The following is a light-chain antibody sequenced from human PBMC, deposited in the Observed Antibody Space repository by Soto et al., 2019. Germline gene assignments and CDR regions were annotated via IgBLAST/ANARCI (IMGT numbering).Light chain of an antibody. V-gene: IGKV3-20*01. CDR2: GES. CDR1: QILSSNY. Sequence: EIVLTQSPGTLSLSPGEGATLSCRASQILSSNYLAWYQQKPGQAPRLLIYGESRRATDIPDRFSGSGSGTDFTLAIRTLEPEDLAVYYCQQYGSSPQTFGQGTKVDIK. CDR3: QQYGSSPQT. J-gene: IGKJ1*01.